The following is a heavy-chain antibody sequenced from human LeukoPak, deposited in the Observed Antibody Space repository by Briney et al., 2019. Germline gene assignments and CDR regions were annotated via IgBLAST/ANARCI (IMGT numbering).Heavy chain of an antibody. V-gene: IGHV4-31*03. D-gene: IGHD6-13*01. CDR2: IYNSGST. CDR3: ARGPSSSGYYYGMDV. J-gene: IGHJ6*02. Sequence: PSETLSLTCTVSGGSISSGGYYWSWIRQHPGKGLEWIGYIYNSGSTYYNPSLKSRVTISVDTSKNQFSLKLSSVTAADTAVYYCARGPSSSGYYYGMDVWGQGATVTVSS. CDR1: GGSISSGGYY.